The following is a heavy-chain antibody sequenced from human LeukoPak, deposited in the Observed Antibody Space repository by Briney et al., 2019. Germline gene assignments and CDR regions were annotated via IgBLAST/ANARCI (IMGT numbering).Heavy chain of an antibody. Sequence: PGGSLRLSCAASGFTFRSYAMNWVRQAPGKGLEWVSGISGSGGSTYYADSVKGRFTISRDNSKNTLYLQMNSLRAEDTAVYYCARGSSSTMFYWGQGALVTVSS. CDR1: GFTFRSYA. D-gene: IGHD6-6*01. CDR2: ISGSGGST. J-gene: IGHJ4*02. V-gene: IGHV3-23*01. CDR3: ARGSSSTMFY.